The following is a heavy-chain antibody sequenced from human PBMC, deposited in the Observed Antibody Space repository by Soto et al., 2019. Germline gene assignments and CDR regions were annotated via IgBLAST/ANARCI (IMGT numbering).Heavy chain of an antibody. CDR2: IYPGDSDT. D-gene: IGHD6-13*01. CDR3: ERRIFPIRSWYGAFDI. J-gene: IGHJ3*02. Sequence: GESLKSSCNGSGYSFTSYWIGCVRQMPGKGLEWMGIIYPGDSDTRYSPSFQGQVTISADKSISTAYLQWSSLKASDTAMYYCERRIFPIRSWYGAFDIWGQGKMVTVSS. CDR1: GYSFTSYW. V-gene: IGHV5-51*01.